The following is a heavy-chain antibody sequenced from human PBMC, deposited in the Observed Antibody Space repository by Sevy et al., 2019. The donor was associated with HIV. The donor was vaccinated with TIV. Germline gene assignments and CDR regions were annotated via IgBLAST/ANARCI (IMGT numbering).Heavy chain of an antibody. Sequence: GGSLRLSCAVSGFSFDSYGMTWVRQAPGKGLEWDSGISGSGTRTYYADSVKGRFSISRDNSKNRLYLQMNSLRSEDTAIYYCGKGGGGHYDPDEIGYYFYYYNMDVWGKGTTVTVSS. CDR2: ISGSGTRT. V-gene: IGHV3-23*01. J-gene: IGHJ6*03. CDR3: GKGGGGHYDPDEIGYYFYYYNMDV. CDR1: GFSFDSYG. D-gene: IGHD3-22*01.